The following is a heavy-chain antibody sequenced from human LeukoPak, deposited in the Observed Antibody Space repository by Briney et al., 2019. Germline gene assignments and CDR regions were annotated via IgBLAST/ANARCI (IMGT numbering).Heavy chain of an antibody. V-gene: IGHV3-30*03. CDR2: ISYDGSNK. Sequence: GGSLRLSCAASGFTFSTYGMHWVRQAPGKGLEWVAVISYDGSNKYYADSVKGRFTISRDNSKNTVYLQMNSLRAEDTAVYYCARELLSRENYFDYWGQGTLVTVSS. CDR1: GFTFSTYG. CDR3: ARELLSRENYFDY. D-gene: IGHD2-15*01. J-gene: IGHJ4*02.